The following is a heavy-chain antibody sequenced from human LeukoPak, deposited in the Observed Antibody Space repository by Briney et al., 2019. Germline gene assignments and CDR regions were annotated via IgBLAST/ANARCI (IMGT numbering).Heavy chain of an antibody. CDR2: TRYDESDK. J-gene: IGHJ4*02. CDR1: GFTFSSQD. V-gene: IGHV3-30*02. CDR3: AKPDVAVDWGAY. Sequence: GGSLRLSCTTSGFTFSSQDMHWVRQAPGKGLEWVAFTRYDESDKYYSDSVKGRFTISRDNSKNTLYLQLTSLSPEDTAMYYCAKPDVAVDWGAYWGQGTLVTVSS. D-gene: IGHD3-9*01.